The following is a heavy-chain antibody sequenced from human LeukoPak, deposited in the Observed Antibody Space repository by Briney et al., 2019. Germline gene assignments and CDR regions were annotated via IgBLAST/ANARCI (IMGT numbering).Heavy chain of an antibody. CDR1: GLTFSSYW. V-gene: IGHV3-74*01. J-gene: IGHJ4*02. CDR3: ARAVSFGGYNY. CDR2: INSDGSST. Sequence: GGSLRLSCAASGLTFSSYWMHWVRQAPGKGLVWVSRINSDGSSTSYADSVKGRFTISRDNAKNTLYLQMNSLRAEDTAVYYCARAVSFGGYNYWGQGTLVTVSS. D-gene: IGHD5-12*01.